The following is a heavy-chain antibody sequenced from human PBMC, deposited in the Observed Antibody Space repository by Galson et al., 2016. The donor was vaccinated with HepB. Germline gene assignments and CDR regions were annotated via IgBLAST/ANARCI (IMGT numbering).Heavy chain of an antibody. CDR1: GFTFSNYW. CDR3: ARRSPSVRVGFYYYGMDV. D-gene: IGHD3-10*01. V-gene: IGHV3-7*01. Sequence: SLRLSCAASGFTFSNYWMNWVRQAPGKGLEWVANIKHDGGEKYYVDSVKGRFTISRDNAKNSLYLQMNSLRAEDTAVYYCARRSPSVRVGFYYYGMDVWGQGTTVSVSS. CDR2: IKHDGGEK. J-gene: IGHJ6*02.